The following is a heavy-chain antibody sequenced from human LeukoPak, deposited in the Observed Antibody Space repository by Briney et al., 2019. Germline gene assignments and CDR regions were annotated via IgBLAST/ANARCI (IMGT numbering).Heavy chain of an antibody. CDR1: GFTFSSYA. Sequence: GGSLRLSCAASGFTFSSYAMSWVRQAPGKGLEWVSAISGSGGSTYYAGSVKGRFTISRDNSKNTLYLQMNSLRAEDTAVYYCAKDNLITMIVVIQHWGQGTLVTVSS. CDR2: ISGSGGST. D-gene: IGHD3-22*01. CDR3: AKDNLITMIVVIQH. J-gene: IGHJ1*01. V-gene: IGHV3-23*01.